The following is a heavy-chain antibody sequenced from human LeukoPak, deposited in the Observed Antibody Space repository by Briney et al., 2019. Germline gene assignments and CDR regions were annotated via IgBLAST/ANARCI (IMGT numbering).Heavy chain of an antibody. V-gene: IGHV1-2*02. J-gene: IGHJ4*02. CDR1: GYTFTGYY. CDR2: INPNSGGT. D-gene: IGHD5-12*01. CDR3: AREHEYSGYDSDY. Sequence: ASVKVSCKASGYTFTGYYMHWVRQAPGQGLEWMGWINPNSGGTKYAQKFQGRVTLTRDTSMSTAYMELSRLRSDDTAVYYCAREHEYSGYDSDYWGQGTLVTVSS.